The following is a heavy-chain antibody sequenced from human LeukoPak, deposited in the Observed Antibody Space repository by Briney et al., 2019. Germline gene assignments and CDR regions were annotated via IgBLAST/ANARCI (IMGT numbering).Heavy chain of an antibody. CDR1: GLTFSSYG. CDR2: IWYDGSNK. V-gene: IGHV3-33*01. J-gene: IGHJ3*02. D-gene: IGHD2-15*01. Sequence: GRSLRLSCAASGLTFSSYGMHWVCQAPGKGLEWVAVIWYDGSNKYYADSVKGRFTISRDNSKNTLYLQMNSLRAEDTAVYYCARVGSPDCSGGSCYSSLLDAFDIWGQGTMVTVSS. CDR3: ARVGSPDCSGGSCYSSLLDAFDI.